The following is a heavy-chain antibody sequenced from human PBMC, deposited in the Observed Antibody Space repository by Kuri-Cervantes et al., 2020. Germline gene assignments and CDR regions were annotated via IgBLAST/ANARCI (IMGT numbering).Heavy chain of an antibody. J-gene: IGHJ6*02. CDR3: AISHGGGTYYYYYYCMDV. Sequence: TLSLTFSASGFNFSSYSMHWVRQAPGKGLEWVAVISYDGSNKNYADSVKGRFTISSDNSKKTLYPQMNSLRDEDTAVYYCAISHGGGTYYYYYYCMDVWGQGTTVTVSS. V-gene: IGHV3-30-3*01. D-gene: IGHD3-16*01. CDR1: GFNFSSYS. CDR2: ISYDGSNK.